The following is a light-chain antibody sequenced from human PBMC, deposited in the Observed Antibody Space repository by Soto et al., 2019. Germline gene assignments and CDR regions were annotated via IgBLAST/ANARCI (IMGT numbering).Light chain of an antibody. J-gene: IGKJ2*01. V-gene: IGKV3-15*01. CDR2: DVS. CDR3: QQYNNWPQT. Sequence: EIVMTQSPATLSVSPGERATLSCRAGQGVTTNFAWYQQKSGQSPRLLIYDVSTRATGVPARFSGTGSETDFTLTISGLQSDDSAVYFCQQYNNWPQTFGQGTKVDI. CDR1: QGVTTN.